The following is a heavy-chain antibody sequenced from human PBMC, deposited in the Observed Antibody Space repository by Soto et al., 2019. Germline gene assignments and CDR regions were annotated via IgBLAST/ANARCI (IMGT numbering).Heavy chain of an antibody. D-gene: IGHD3-3*02. V-gene: IGHV1-2*02. CDR1: GYTFTGYY. J-gene: IGHJ3*02. CDR3: ARVLSRNPDAFDI. CDR2: INPNSGGT. Sequence: ASVKVSCKASGYTFTGYYMHWVRQAPGQGLEWMGWINPNSGGTNYAQKFQGRVTMTRDTSISTAYMELSRLRSDDTAVYYCARVLSRNPDAFDIWGQGTMVTVS.